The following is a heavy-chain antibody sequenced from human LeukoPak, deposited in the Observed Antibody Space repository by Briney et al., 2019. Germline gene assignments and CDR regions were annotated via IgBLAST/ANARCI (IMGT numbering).Heavy chain of an antibody. V-gene: IGHV3-21*01. CDR3: ARDLGGYSYGSHFDY. J-gene: IGHJ4*02. CDR1: GFTFSTYY. D-gene: IGHD5-18*01. Sequence: PGGSLRLSCVASGFTFSTYYMNWVRQAPGKGLEWVSSITTSSSYIYYADSVKGRFTISGDNAKNSLYLQMNSLRAEDTAVYYCARDLGGYSYGSHFDYWGQGTLVTVSS. CDR2: ITTSSSYI.